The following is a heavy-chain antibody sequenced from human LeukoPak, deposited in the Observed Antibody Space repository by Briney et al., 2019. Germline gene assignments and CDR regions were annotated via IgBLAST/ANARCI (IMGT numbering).Heavy chain of an antibody. J-gene: IGHJ4*02. Sequence: GGSLRLSCAASEFDFSSHAMTWVRQAPGKGLEWVSAISISGSKTYYADSVKGRFTISRDNSKNTLYLQMNSLRAEDTAVYYCAKHPGYSSGWFYFDYWGQGTLVTVSS. CDR2: ISISGSKT. D-gene: IGHD6-19*01. V-gene: IGHV3-23*01. CDR3: AKHPGYSSGWFYFDY. CDR1: EFDFSSHA.